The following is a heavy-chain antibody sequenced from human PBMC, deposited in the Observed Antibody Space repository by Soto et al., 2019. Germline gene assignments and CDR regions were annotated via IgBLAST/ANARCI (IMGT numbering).Heavy chain of an antibody. Sequence: QPGGSLRLSCTGSGFTFGSYALSWVRQAPGKGLERVGVIRSEANGGTTDYAASVKGRITISRDDSKSIAYMEINSLQTEDTAVYYCTRYYYESSGYYVYWGQGALVTVSS. D-gene: IGHD3-22*01. CDR1: GFTFGSYA. V-gene: IGHV3-49*04. CDR3: TRYYYESSGYYVY. CDR2: IRSEANGGTT. J-gene: IGHJ4*02.